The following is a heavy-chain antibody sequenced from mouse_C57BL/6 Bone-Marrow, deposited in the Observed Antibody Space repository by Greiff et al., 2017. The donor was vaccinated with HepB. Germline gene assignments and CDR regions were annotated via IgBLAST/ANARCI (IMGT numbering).Heavy chain of an antibody. Sequence: EVHLVESGGGLVKPGGSLKVSCAASGFTLSSYAMSWVRQTPEKRLEWVATISDGGSYTYYPDNVKGRFTISRDNAKNNLYLQMSHLKSEDTAMYYCARDLTWTRDSWGPGTTLTSSS. CDR2: ISDGGSYT. D-gene: IGHD2-13*01. CDR3: ARDLTWTRDS. V-gene: IGHV5-4*01. CDR1: GFTLSSYA. J-gene: IGHJ2*01.